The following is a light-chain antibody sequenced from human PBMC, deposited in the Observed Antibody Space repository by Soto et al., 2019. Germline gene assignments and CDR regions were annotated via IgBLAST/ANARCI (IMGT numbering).Light chain of an antibody. CDR1: QRLFSF. J-gene: IGKJ3*01. V-gene: IGKV1-39*01. Sequence: DIQMTQSPSSLSASVGDSVTLTCRASQRLFSFLNWYQQAPGRAPKLLISTAYKLQSGVPSRFSGSESGTEFTLTISSLQPEDFAIYFCQQPYSSPFTFGPGTKVDVK. CDR3: QQPYSSPFT. CDR2: TAY.